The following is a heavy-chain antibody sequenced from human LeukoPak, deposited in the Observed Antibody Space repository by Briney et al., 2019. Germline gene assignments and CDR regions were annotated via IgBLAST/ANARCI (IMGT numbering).Heavy chain of an antibody. CDR1: GFTFSSYA. CDR3: ARDRVGATDYFDY. Sequence: GGSLRLSCAASGFTFSSYAMHWVRQAPGKGLEWVAVISYDGSNKYYADSVKGRFTIFRDNSKNTLYLQMNSLRAEDTAVYNCARDRVGATDYFDYWGQGTLVTVSS. J-gene: IGHJ4*02. V-gene: IGHV3-30-3*01. D-gene: IGHD1-26*01. CDR2: ISYDGSNK.